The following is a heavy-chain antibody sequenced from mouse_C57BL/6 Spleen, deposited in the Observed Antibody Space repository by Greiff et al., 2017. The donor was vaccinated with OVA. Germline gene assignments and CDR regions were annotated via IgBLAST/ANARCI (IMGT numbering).Heavy chain of an antibody. Sequence: EVQLQESGPVLVKPGASVKMSCKASGYTFTDYYMNWVKQSPGKSLEWIGVINPYNGGTSYNQKFKGKATLTVDKSSSTAYMELNSLTSEDSAVYYGAHGVGLRQGEGACFAYWGQGTLVTVSA. CDR1: GYTFTDYY. J-gene: IGHJ3*01. V-gene: IGHV1-19*01. CDR2: INPYNGGT. CDR3: AHGVGLRQGEGACFAY. D-gene: IGHD2-4*01.